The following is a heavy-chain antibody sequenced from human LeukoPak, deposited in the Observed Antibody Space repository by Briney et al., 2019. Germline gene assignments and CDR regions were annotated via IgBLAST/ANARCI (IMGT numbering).Heavy chain of an antibody. CDR3: ARDRYGIAAALALQH. CDR1: GGTFSSYA. V-gene: IGHV1-69*04. CDR2: IIPILGIA. D-gene: IGHD6-13*01. Sequence: ASVKVSCKASGGTFSSYAISWVRQAPGQGLEWMGRIIPILGIANYAQKFQGRVTITADKSTSTAYMELSSLRSEDTAVYYCARDRYGIAAALALQHWGQGTLVTVSS. J-gene: IGHJ1*01.